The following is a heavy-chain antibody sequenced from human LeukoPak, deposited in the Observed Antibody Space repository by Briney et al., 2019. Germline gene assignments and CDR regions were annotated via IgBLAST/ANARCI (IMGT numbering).Heavy chain of an antibody. V-gene: IGHV3-53*01. J-gene: IGHJ5*02. CDR1: GFTVSSNY. CDR2: IYSGGST. D-gene: IGHD2-8*01. Sequence: GGSLRLFCAASGFTVSSNYMSWVRQAPGKGLEWVSVIYSGGSTYYADSVKGRFTTSRDNSKNTLYLQMNSLRAEDTAVYYCARVLGVRFDPWGQGTLVTVSS. CDR3: ARVLGVRFDP.